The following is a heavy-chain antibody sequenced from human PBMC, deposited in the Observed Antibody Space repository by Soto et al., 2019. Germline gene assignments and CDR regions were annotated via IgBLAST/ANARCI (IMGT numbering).Heavy chain of an antibody. V-gene: IGHV5-51*01. J-gene: IGHJ4*02. D-gene: IGHD1-26*01. CDR1: GYSFASHW. CDR2: IYPGDSDT. Sequence: GESLKISCKGSGYSFASHWVAWVRQMPEKGLEWIGTIYPGDSDTKYSSAFRGHVTISTDTSVSTAYLQWRSLEATDSAIYYCARYSGSYWHYLDFWGQGTLVTVSS. CDR3: ARYSGSYWHYLDF.